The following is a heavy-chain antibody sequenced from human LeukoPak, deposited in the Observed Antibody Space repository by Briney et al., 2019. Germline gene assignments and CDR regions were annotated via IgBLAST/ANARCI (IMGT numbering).Heavy chain of an antibody. CDR2: IKQDGSEK. CDR1: GFAFSSYW. J-gene: IGHJ4*02. Sequence: GGSLRLSCAASGFAFSSYWMTWVRQAPGKGLEWVANIKQDGSEKYYVDSVKGRFTISRDNAKNSLYLQMNSMRAEDTAVYYCATDPRTTVSPRGQGTPVTVSS. D-gene: IGHD4-17*01. V-gene: IGHV3-7*01. CDR3: ATDPRTTVSP.